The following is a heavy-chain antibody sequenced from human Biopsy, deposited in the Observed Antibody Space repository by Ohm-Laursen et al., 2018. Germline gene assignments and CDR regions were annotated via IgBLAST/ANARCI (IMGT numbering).Heavy chain of an antibody. CDR1: GDTFSGYY. J-gene: IGHJ4*02. V-gene: IGHV4-59*08. Sequence: SETLSLTCAVYGDTFSGYYWSWIRQPPGKGLEWIGFISNSGNTDYNPSLKSRVTISVDTSKNQISLKLGSVTVADTAVFYCARRGSGGRSFDYWGQGSLVTVSS. CDR3: ARRGSGGRSFDY. D-gene: IGHD2-15*01. CDR2: ISNSGNT.